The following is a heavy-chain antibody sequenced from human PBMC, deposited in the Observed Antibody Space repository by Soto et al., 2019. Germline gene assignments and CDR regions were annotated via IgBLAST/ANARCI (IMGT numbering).Heavy chain of an antibody. CDR2: IRSRANSYAT. D-gene: IGHD6-13*01. J-gene: IGHJ4*02. CDR1: GFTFSGSA. V-gene: IGHV3-73*02. Sequence: VQLVESGGGLVQPGGSLKLSCAASGFTFSGSAMHWVRQASGKGLEWVGRIRSRANSYATAYAASVKGRFTISRDDSKNTAYLQINSLKTEDTAVYYCTRRGRIAAESFDYWGQGTLVTVSS. CDR3: TRRGRIAAESFDY.